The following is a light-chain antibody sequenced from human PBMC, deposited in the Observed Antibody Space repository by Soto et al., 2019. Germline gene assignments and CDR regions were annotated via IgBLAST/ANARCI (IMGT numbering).Light chain of an antibody. CDR3: QQDGSSPT. J-gene: IGKJ1*01. CDR1: QSVSSSY. V-gene: IGKV3-20*01. CDR2: DVS. Sequence: EIVLTQSPGTLSLSPGERATLSCRSSQSVSSSYLAWYQHKPGQAPRLLIYDVSSRATGIPDRFSGSGSGTDLTLTIRRLEPEDFAVYYCQQDGSSPTFGQGPKVEIK.